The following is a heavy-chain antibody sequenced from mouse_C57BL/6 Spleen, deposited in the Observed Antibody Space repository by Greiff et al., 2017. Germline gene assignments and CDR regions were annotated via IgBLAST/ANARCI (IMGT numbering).Heavy chain of an antibody. D-gene: IGHD1-1*01. J-gene: IGHJ3*01. V-gene: IGHV1-5*01. Sequence: VQLQQSGTVLARPGASVKMSCKTSGYTFTSYWMHWVKQRPGQGLEWIGAIYPGNSDTSYNQKFKGKAKLTAVTSASAAYMLLSSLTNEDSAVYYCTRNGFYYGSSAFAYWGQGTLVTVSA. CDR3: TRNGFYYGSSAFAY. CDR1: GYTFTSYW. CDR2: IYPGNSDT.